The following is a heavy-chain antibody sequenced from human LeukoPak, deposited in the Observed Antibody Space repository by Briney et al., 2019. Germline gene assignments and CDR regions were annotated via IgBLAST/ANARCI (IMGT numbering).Heavy chain of an antibody. V-gene: IGHV3-23*01. Sequence: GGSLRLSCVASGFTFSNYGMNWVRQAPGKGLEWVSGIVASSVTTYYADSVKGRFTISRDNSKNTLYLQMNSLRAEDTAVYYCARGSIAARAGRGQLDYWGQGTLVTVSS. CDR1: GFTFSNYG. J-gene: IGHJ4*02. CDR2: IVASSVTT. CDR3: ARGSIAARAGRGQLDY. D-gene: IGHD6-6*01.